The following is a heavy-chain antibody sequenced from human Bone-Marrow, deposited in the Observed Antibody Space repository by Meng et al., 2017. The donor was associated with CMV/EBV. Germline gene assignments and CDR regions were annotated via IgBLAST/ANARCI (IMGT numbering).Heavy chain of an antibody. CDR3: ATYVGITIYFFDN. V-gene: IGHV3-7*01. D-gene: IGHD3-3*01. Sequence: ESLKISCAASGFTFSSYWMSWVRQAPGKGLEWVANIKQDGSEKYYVDSVKGRFNIPRDNAKNSLYLEMNSLRAEDTAVYYCATYVGITIYFFDNWGQGTLVTVSS. J-gene: IGHJ4*02. CDR2: IKQDGSEK. CDR1: GFTFSSYW.